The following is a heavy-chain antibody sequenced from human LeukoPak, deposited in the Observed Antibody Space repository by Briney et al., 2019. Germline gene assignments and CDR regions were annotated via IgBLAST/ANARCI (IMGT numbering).Heavy chain of an antibody. J-gene: IGHJ4*02. V-gene: IGHV1-69*13. CDR1: GGTFSSYA. CDR3: ARGGLIRTGTTWDY. Sequence: SVKVSCKASGGTFSSYAISWVRQAPGQGLEWMGGIIPIFATANYAQKFQGRVTITADESTSTAYMELSSLRSEDTAVYYCARGGLIRTGTTWDYWGQGTLVTVSS. D-gene: IGHD1-1*01. CDR2: IIPIFATA.